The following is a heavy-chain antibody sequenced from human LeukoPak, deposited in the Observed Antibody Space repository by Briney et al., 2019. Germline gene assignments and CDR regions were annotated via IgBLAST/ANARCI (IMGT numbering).Heavy chain of an antibody. Sequence: ASVKVSCKASGYTFTSYGISWVRQAPGQGLEWMGWISAYNGNTNYAQKLQGRVTMTTDTSTSTAYMELRSLRSDDTAVYYCARVQQPGYCSSTSCPYYFDYWGQGTLVTVSS. D-gene: IGHD2-2*01. V-gene: IGHV1-18*01. CDR2: ISAYNGNT. J-gene: IGHJ4*02. CDR3: ARVQQPGYCSSTSCPYYFDY. CDR1: GYTFTSYG.